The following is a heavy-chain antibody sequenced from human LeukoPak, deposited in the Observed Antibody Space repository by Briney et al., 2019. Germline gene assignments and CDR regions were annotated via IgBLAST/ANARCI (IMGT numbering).Heavy chain of an antibody. D-gene: IGHD6-19*01. Sequence: GGSLRLSCAASGFTFTNAWMSWVRQAPGKGLQWVSAISGSGTSTYYADSVKGRFTISRDNSKNTLYLQMNSLRAEDTAVYYCAKDHSSGWPNYFDYWGQGTLVTVSS. J-gene: IGHJ4*02. CDR3: AKDHSSGWPNYFDY. CDR1: GFTFTNAW. CDR2: ISGSGTST. V-gene: IGHV3-23*01.